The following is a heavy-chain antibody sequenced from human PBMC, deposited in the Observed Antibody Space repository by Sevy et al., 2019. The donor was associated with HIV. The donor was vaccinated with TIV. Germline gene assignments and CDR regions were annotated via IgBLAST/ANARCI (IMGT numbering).Heavy chain of an antibody. J-gene: IGHJ6*02. CDR2: ISSSGSTI. V-gene: IGHV3-11*01. CDR3: ARVTTTERSIIAAEEYYYYYGMDV. Sequence: GGSLRLSCAASGFTFSDYYMSWIRQAPGKGLEWVSYISSSGSTIYYADSVKGRFTISRDNAKNSLYLQMNSLRAEDTAVYYCARVTTTERSIIAAEEYYYYYGMDVWGQGTTVTVSS. D-gene: IGHD6-13*01. CDR1: GFTFSDYY.